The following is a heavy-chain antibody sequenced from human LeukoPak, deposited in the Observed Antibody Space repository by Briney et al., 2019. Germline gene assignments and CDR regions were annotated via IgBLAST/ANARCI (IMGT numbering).Heavy chain of an antibody. D-gene: IGHD3-22*01. CDR2: ISAYNGNT. J-gene: IGHJ4*02. CDR3: ARAHSDDSSGYFPGSDY. Sequence: GASVKVSCKASGYTFTSYGISWVRQAPGQGLEWMGWISAYNGNTSYAQKFQGRVTMTRDTSTSTVYMELSSLRSEDTAVYYCARAHSDDSSGYFPGSDYWGQGTLVTVSS. V-gene: IGHV1-18*01. CDR1: GYTFTSYG.